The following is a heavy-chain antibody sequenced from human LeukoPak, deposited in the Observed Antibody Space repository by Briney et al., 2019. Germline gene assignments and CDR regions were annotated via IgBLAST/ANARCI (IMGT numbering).Heavy chain of an antibody. V-gene: IGHV4-59*08. CDR1: GGSISSYY. CDR2: IHYSGST. D-gene: IGHD3-22*01. J-gene: IGHJ4*02. Sequence: SETLSLTCTVSGGSISSYYWSWIRQPPGKGLEWIGYIHYSGSTNYNPSLKSRVTISVETSKNQFSLKLTSVTAADTAVYYCASDSSGYYYPYYWGQGTLVTVSS. CDR3: ASDSSGYYYPYY.